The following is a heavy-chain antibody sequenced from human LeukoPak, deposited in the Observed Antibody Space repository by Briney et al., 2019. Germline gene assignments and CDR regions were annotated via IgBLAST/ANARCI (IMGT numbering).Heavy chain of an antibody. CDR1: GFTFSSYA. D-gene: IGHD5-18*01. CDR2: ISGSGGSA. J-gene: IGHJ4*02. CDR3: ANAQLWSSFHY. Sequence: GGSLRLSCAASGFTFSSYAMSWVRQAPGKGLEWVSAISGSGGSAYYADSVKGRFTISRDNSKNTLFLQINSLRAEDTAVYYCANAQLWSSFHYWGQGTLVTVSS. V-gene: IGHV3-23*01.